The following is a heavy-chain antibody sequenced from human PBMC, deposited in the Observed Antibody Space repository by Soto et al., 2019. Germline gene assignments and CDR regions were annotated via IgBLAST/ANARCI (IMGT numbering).Heavy chain of an antibody. D-gene: IGHD6-13*01. J-gene: IGHJ3*02. Sequence: ASVKVSCKASGGTFSSYAISWVRQAPGQGLEWMGGIIPIFGTANYAQKFQGRVTITADESTSTAYMELSSLRSEDTAVYYCATEPPIAAAGTLPGAFDIWGQGTMVTVSS. CDR3: ATEPPIAAAGTLPGAFDI. CDR1: GGTFSSYA. V-gene: IGHV1-69*13. CDR2: IIPIFGTA.